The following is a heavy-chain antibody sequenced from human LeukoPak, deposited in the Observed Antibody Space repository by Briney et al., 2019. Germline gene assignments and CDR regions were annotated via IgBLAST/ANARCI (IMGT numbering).Heavy chain of an antibody. CDR1: GFTFSSYG. J-gene: IGHJ6*02. CDR2: IWYDGSNK. Sequence: GGSLRLSCAASGFTFSSYGMHWVRQAPGKGMEWVAVIWYDGSNKYYADSVKGRFTISRDNSKNTLYLQMNSLRAEDTAVYYCAKATAPYYYGMDVWGQGTTVTVSS. D-gene: IGHD2-21*02. V-gene: IGHV3-33*06. CDR3: AKATAPYYYGMDV.